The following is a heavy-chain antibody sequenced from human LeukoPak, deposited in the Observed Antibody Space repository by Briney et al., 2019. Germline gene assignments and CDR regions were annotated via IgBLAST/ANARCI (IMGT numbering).Heavy chain of an antibody. Sequence: AGGSLRLSCAASGFTFSSYGMHWVRQAPGKGLEWVAVISYDGSNKYYADSVKGRFTISRDNSKNTLYLQMNSLRAEDTAVYYCAKMRRDGWSAEYFQHWGQGTLVTVSS. J-gene: IGHJ1*01. CDR2: ISYDGSNK. CDR3: AKMRRDGWSAEYFQH. CDR1: GFTFSSYG. V-gene: IGHV3-30*18. D-gene: IGHD5-24*01.